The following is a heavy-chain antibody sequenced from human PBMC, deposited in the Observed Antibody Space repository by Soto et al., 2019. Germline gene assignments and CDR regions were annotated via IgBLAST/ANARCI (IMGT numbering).Heavy chain of an antibody. J-gene: IGHJ3*02. Sequence: LXLSGTASGFTFGDDAMSWVRQAPGKGLEWVGFIRSKSYGVTTEYAASVKGRFTISRDDSKSIAYLQMNSLKTEDTAVYYCTRQTDTMIVVDAFDIWGQGTMVTVSS. CDR2: IRSKSYGVTT. D-gene: IGHD3-22*01. CDR1: GFTFGDDA. CDR3: TRQTDTMIVVDAFDI. V-gene: IGHV3-49*04.